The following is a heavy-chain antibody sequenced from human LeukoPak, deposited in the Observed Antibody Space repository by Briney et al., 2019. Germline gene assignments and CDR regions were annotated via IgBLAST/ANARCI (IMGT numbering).Heavy chain of an antibody. CDR3: AKDRGERLLDY. Sequence: GGSLRLSCAASGFTFSSYGMHWVRQAPGKGLEWVAVISYDGSNKYYADSVKGRFTISRDNSKNTLYLQMNSLRAEDTAVYYCAKDRGERLLDYWGQGTLVTVSS. J-gene: IGHJ4*02. CDR1: GFTFSSYG. D-gene: IGHD1-1*01. V-gene: IGHV3-30*18. CDR2: ISYDGSNK.